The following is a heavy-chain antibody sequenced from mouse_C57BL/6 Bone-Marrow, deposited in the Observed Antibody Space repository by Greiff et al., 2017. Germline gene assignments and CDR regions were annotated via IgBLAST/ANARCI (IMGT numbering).Heavy chain of an antibody. CDR2: IDPNSGGT. Sequence: QFQLQQPGAELVQPGASVKLSCKASGYTFTSYWMHWVKQRPGRGLEWIGRIDPNSGGTKYNEQFKSKATLTVDKPSSTAYMQLSSLTSEDSAVYYCARLAKGEAMDYWGQGTSVTVSS. J-gene: IGHJ4*01. CDR3: ARLAKGEAMDY. V-gene: IGHV1-72*01. CDR1: GYTFTSYW.